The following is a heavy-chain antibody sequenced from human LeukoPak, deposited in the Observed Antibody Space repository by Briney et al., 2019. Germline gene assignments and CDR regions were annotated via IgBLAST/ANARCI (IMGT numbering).Heavy chain of an antibody. CDR1: GGSFRGYY. Sequence: PSETLSLTCAVYGGSFRGYYWSWIRQPPGKGLEWIGEINHSGSTNYNPSLKSRVTISVGTSKNQFSLKLSSVTAADTAVYYCARGGYSGLTHWGQGTLVTVSS. D-gene: IGHD5-12*01. J-gene: IGHJ4*02. CDR3: ARGGYSGLTH. CDR2: INHSGST. V-gene: IGHV4-34*01.